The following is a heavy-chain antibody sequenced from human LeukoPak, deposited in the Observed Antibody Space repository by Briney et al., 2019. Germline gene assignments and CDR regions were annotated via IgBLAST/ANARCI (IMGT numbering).Heavy chain of an antibody. Sequence: APVKVSCKASGYTFTAYYMHWVRQAPGQGLEWMGWINPNSGGTNYAQKFQGRVTMTRDTSISTAYMEPSRLRSDDTAVYYCARVTYYYDSSGYHDGFDMWGQGTMVTVSS. J-gene: IGHJ3*02. CDR2: INPNSGGT. V-gene: IGHV1-2*02. CDR1: GYTFTAYY. D-gene: IGHD3-22*01. CDR3: ARVTYYYDSSGYHDGFDM.